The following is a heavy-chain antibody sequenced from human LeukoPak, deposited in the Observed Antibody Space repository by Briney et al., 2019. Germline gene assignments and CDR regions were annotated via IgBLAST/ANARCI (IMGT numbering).Heavy chain of an antibody. D-gene: IGHD2-2*01. CDR1: GGTFSSYT. Sequence: SVKVSCKASGGTFSSYTISWVRQAPGQGLEWMGRIIPIFGTANYAQKFQGRVTITTDESTSTDYMELSSLRSEDTAVYYCARDPRYCSSTSCYGDPDNWFDPWGQGTLVTVSS. J-gene: IGHJ5*02. CDR2: IIPIFGTA. CDR3: ARDPRYCSSTSCYGDPDNWFDP. V-gene: IGHV1-69*05.